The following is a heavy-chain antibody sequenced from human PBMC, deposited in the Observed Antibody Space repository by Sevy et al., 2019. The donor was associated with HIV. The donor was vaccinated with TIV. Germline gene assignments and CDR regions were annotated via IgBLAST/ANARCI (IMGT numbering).Heavy chain of an antibody. J-gene: IGHJ6*02. CDR2: IRYDGSNK. CDR3: AKRYCSSTGCPPTNYGMDV. V-gene: IGHV3-30*02. Sequence: GGSLRLSCAASGFTFSSYGMHWVRQAPGKGLEWVAFIRYDGSNKYYADSVKGRFTISRDNSKNTLYLQMNSLRAEDTAVYYCAKRYCSSTGCPPTNYGMDVWGQGTTVTVSS. CDR1: GFTFSSYG. D-gene: IGHD2-2*01.